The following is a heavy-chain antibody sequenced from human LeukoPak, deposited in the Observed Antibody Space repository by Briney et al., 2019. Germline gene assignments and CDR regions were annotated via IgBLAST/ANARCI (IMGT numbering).Heavy chain of an antibody. CDR1: GGPISSGGYY. CDR2: IYYSGST. CDR3: ARGKSDYGDFHFDY. Sequence: SETLSLTCTVSGGPISSGGYYWSWIRQHPGKGLEWIGYIYYSGSTYYNPSLKSRVTISLDTSKNQFSLKLSSVTAADTAVYYCARGKSDYGDFHFDYWGQGTLVTVSS. D-gene: IGHD4-17*01. J-gene: IGHJ4*02. V-gene: IGHV4-31*03.